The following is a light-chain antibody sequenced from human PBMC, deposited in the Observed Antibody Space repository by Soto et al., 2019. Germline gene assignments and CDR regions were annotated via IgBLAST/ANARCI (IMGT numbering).Light chain of an antibody. J-gene: IGKJ2*01. CDR1: QSVSSN. CDR2: GAS. Sequence: ERVMTQSPATLSVSPGERATLSCRSIQSVSSNLAWYQQKPGQDPRLLIYGASTRATGIPARFSGSGSGTEFTLNISSMQAEDFEVYYCQQYNNWSPYTFGQGTKLAIK. CDR3: QQYNNWSPYT. V-gene: IGKV3-15*01.